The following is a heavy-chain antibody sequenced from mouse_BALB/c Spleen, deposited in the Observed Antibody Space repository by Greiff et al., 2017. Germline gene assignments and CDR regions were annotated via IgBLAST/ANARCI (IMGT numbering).Heavy chain of an antibody. Sequence: VQRVESGAELARPGASVKLSCKASGYTFTSYWMQWVKQRPGQGLEWIGAIYPGDGDTRYTQKFKGKATLTADKSSSTAYMQLSSLASEDSAVYYCARYGYAMDYWGQGTSVTVSS. J-gene: IGHJ4*01. CDR3: ARYGYAMDY. D-gene: IGHD2-10*02. CDR1: GYTFTSYW. CDR2: IYPGDGDT. V-gene: IGHV1-87*01.